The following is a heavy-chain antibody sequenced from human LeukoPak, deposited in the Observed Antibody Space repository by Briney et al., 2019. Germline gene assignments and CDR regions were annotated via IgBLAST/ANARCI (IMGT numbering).Heavy chain of an antibody. CDR3: ARHDTLITAGFDY. J-gene: IGHJ4*02. CDR1: GGSFSGYY. CDR2: INHSGST. V-gene: IGHV4-34*01. D-gene: IGHD1-14*01. Sequence: PSETLSLTCAVYGGSFSGYYWSWIRQPPGKGLEWTGEINHSGSTNYNPSLKSRVTISVDTSKNQFSLKLSSVSAADTAVYYCARHDTLITAGFDYWGQGNLVTVSS.